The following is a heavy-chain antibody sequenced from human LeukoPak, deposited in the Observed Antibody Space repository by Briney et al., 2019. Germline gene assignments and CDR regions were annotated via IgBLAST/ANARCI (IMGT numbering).Heavy chain of an antibody. CDR1: GYTFTSYG. CDR2: ISAYNGNT. V-gene: IGHV1-18*01. D-gene: IGHD3-10*01. Sequence: VSVKVSCKASGYTFTSYGISWVRQAPGQGLEWMGWISAYNGNTNYAQKLQGRVTMTTDTSTSTAYMELRSLRSDDTAVYYCARVRIVYYGSEDNWFDPWGQGTLVTVSS. J-gene: IGHJ5*02. CDR3: ARVRIVYYGSEDNWFDP.